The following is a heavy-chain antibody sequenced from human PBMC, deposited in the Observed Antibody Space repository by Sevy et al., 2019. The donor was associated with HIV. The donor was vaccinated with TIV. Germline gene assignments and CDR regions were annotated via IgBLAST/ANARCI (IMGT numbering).Heavy chain of an antibody. CDR3: AKSDFPTVPTYMDYFHY. V-gene: IGHV3-23*01. CDR1: GFTFSNYA. J-gene: IGHJ4*02. D-gene: IGHD4-17*01. Sequence: GGFLRLSCAASGFTFSNYAMNWVRQAPGKGLEWVSTITSRGGSTYYTDAVKGRFTISRDNSKNTLYLQMNSLRAEDTAVYYCAKSDFPTVPTYMDYFHYWGQGTLVTVSS. CDR2: ITSRGGST.